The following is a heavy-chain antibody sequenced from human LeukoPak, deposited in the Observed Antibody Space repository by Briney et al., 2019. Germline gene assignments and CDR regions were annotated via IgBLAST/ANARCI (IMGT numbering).Heavy chain of an antibody. CDR1: GFTFNNYH. CDR3: ARDNVMVAMRFDS. J-gene: IGHJ4*02. V-gene: IGHV1-46*02. CDR2: IDPSGHGT. D-gene: IGHD2-2*01. Sequence: ASVKVSCKASGFTFNNYHVHWVRQAPGQGPEWMGIIDPSGHGTTYAQRFQGRVTMTWEASTSTVYMELSSLRSDDTAVYYRARDNVMVAMRFDSWGQGTLVTVSS.